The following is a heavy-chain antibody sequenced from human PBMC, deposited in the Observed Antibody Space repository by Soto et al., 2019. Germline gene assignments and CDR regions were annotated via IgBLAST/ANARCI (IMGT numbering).Heavy chain of an antibody. CDR1: EFTFDKYY. CDR2: IKPDGSEQ. D-gene: IGHD1-20*01. CDR3: ARGNWNYYYGFDV. J-gene: IGHJ6*02. Sequence: GGSLRLTCAASEFTFDKYYMTWVRQAPGKGPEWVANIKPDGSEQYYVDSVKGRFTISRDNANNSLYLQMSSLRAEDTAVYFCARGNWNYYYGFDVWGQGTMVTVSS. V-gene: IGHV3-7*01.